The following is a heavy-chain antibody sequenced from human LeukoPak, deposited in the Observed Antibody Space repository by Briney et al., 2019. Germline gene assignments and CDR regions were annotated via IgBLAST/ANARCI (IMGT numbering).Heavy chain of an antibody. CDR1: GFIFDNYA. J-gene: IGHJ4*02. Sequence: PGGSPRLSCVASGFIFDNYALSWVRQAPGKGLEWVSGISGSADNTYYADSVKGRFTISRDISKNTVYLQMNNLRVDDTAVYYCAKGPKLGDGFHCDYWGQGTLVTVSS. D-gene: IGHD5-24*01. CDR2: ISGSADNT. CDR3: AKGPKLGDGFHCDY. V-gene: IGHV3-23*01.